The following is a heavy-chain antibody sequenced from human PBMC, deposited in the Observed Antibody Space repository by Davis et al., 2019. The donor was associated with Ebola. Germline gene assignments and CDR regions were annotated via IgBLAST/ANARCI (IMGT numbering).Heavy chain of an antibody. CDR2: ISWNSGSI. Sequence: PGGSLRLSCAASGFTFDDYAMHWVRQAPGKGLEWVSGISWNSGSIGYADSVKGRFTISRDNAKNSLYLQMNSLRAEDTAVYYCARGPQHGGYFFDYWGQGTLVTVSS. CDR3: ARGPQHGGYFFDY. J-gene: IGHJ4*02. D-gene: IGHD3-22*01. CDR1: GFTFDDYA. V-gene: IGHV3-9*01.